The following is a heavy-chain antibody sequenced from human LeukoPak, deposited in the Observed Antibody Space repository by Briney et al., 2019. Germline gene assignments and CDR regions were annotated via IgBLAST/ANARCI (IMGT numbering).Heavy chain of an antibody. CDR2: ITSSSRYT. V-gene: IGHV3-21*01. D-gene: IGHD3-3*01. CDR1: VFTFSTYN. J-gene: IGHJ6*03. Sequence: PGGSLRLSCAASVFTFSTYNMNWVPQAPGKGLEWVSSITSSSRYTFYADSVKGRFTISRDNAKNSLYLQMNSLRAEDTAVYYCARGAHDFWSGYGLYYYYYYMDVWGKGTTVTVSS. CDR3: ARGAHDFWSGYGLYYYYYYMDV.